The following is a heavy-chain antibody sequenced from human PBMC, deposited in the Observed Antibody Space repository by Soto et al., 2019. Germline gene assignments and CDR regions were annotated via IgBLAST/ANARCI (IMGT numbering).Heavy chain of an antibody. Sequence: QVHLVQSGVEVKKPGASVKVSCKASGYTFTSYHMHWVRQTPGQGLEWMGMIDPSGGSTNYAQKFQGRVTMTRDTSTSTVHMDLSSLRSEDTALYYCTRASSRRYYLDYWGQGILVTVSS. CDR3: TRASSRRYYLDY. V-gene: IGHV1-46*01. CDR1: GYTFTSYH. CDR2: IDPSGGST. D-gene: IGHD6-6*01. J-gene: IGHJ4*02.